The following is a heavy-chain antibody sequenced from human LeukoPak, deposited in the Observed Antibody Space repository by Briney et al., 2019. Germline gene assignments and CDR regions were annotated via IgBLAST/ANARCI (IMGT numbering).Heavy chain of an antibody. V-gene: IGHV1-69*05. CDR2: IIPIFGTA. D-gene: IGHD3-3*01. Sequence: GASVKVSCKASGGTFSSYAISWVRQAPGQGLEWMGGIIPIFGTANYAQKFQGRVTMTRNTSISTAYMELSSLRSEDTAVYYCARGRTYYDFWSGYRYYGMDVWGQGTTVTVSS. CDR3: ARGRTYYDFWSGYRYYGMDV. CDR1: GGTFSSYA. J-gene: IGHJ6*02.